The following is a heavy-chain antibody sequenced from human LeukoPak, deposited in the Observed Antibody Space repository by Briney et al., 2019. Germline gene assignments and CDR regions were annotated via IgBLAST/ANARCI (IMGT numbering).Heavy chain of an antibody. J-gene: IGHJ4*02. CDR2: IYYSGSA. CDR1: GGSISSYY. Sequence: SETLSLTCSVSGGSISSYYWSWIRQSPGKGLEWIGYIYYSGSADYNPSLESRVTISVDTSKNQFSLKLSSVTAADTAVYYCAREYYGSGNSSPSHSDYWGQGTLVTVSS. D-gene: IGHD3-10*01. CDR3: AREYYGSGNSSPSHSDY. V-gene: IGHV4-59*01.